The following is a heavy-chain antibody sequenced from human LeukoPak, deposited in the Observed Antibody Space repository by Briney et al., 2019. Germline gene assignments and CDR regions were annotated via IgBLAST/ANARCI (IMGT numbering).Heavy chain of an antibody. D-gene: IGHD1-26*01. J-gene: IGHJ4*02. CDR1: GFTFSSYA. V-gene: IGHV3-23*01. CDR3: AKGDSGGSYSFDY. CDR2: ISGSGGST. Sequence: GGSLRLSCAASGFTFSSYAMSWVRQAPGKGLEWVSAISGSGGSTYYADSVKGRFTIPRDNSKNTLYLQMNSLRAEDTAVYYCAKGDSGGSYSFDYWGQGTLVTVSS.